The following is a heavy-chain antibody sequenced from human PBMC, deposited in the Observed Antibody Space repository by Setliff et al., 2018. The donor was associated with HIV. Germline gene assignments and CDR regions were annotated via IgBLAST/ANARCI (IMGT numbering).Heavy chain of an antibody. V-gene: IGHV4-59*01. CDR2: IYYIGNT. Sequence: SETLSLTCTVSGGSISGYYWSWIRQPPGKGLEWIGYIYYIGNTNYNPSLKGRVTLSVDTSKNQLSLKLSSVTAADTAVYYCARGRSRYYYDGSGYYVDYWGQVTLVTVSS. J-gene: IGHJ4*02. D-gene: IGHD3-22*01. CDR3: ARGRSRYYYDGSGYYVDY. CDR1: GGSISGYY.